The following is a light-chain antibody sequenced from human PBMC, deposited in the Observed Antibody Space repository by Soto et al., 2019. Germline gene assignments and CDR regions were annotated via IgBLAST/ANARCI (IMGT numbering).Light chain of an antibody. V-gene: IGKV3D-20*01. J-gene: IGKJ1*01. CDR2: DTS. CDR3: QQYGSSAS. CDR1: QRVSGGF. Sequence: DIGLTQSPATLSLSPGERATLYCGASQRVSGGFLACYQQKPGLAPRLILYDTSFRATGIPDRFSGSGSGTDFTLTSRRLDPEDFAVYNCQQYGSSASFGQGTKGEIK.